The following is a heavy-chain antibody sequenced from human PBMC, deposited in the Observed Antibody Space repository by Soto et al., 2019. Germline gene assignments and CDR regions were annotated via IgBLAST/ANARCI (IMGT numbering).Heavy chain of an antibody. J-gene: IGHJ5*02. Sequence: SATLSLTCAVYGGSFSGYYWSWIRQPPGKGLEWIGEINHSGSTNYNPSLKSRVTISVDTSKNQFSLTLSSVTAADTAVYYCARALGKWGYCRGGSCSSRRRWLDPGGQGTLVTVSS. CDR3: ARALGKWGYCRGGSCSSRRRWLDP. V-gene: IGHV4-34*01. D-gene: IGHD2-15*01. CDR1: GGSFSGYY. CDR2: INHSGST.